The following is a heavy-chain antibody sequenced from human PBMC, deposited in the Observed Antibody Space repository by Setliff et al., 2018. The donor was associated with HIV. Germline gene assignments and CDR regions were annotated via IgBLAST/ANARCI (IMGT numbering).Heavy chain of an antibody. CDR1: GYTFTDYY. V-gene: IGHV1-2*02. CDR2: ISPDSGDT. Sequence: ASVKVSCKASGYTFTDYYLHWVRQAPGQGVEWVGKISPDSGDTFYAQKFQGRITLTRDTSITTACMELSTLRDDDTAVYYCARDAGAPGRGNPLDYWGQGTLVTVSS. D-gene: IGHD3-10*01. CDR3: ARDAGAPGRGNPLDY. J-gene: IGHJ4*02.